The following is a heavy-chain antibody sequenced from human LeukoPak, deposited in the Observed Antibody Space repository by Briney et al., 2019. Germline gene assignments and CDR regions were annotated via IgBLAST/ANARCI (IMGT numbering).Heavy chain of an antibody. CDR3: ARVADYGSGSHLFDH. CDR1: GYTFLNYD. J-gene: IGHJ4*02. CDR2: ISAHKQNT. D-gene: IGHD3-10*01. V-gene: IGHV1-18*01. Sequence: GSSVKVSCKSSGYTFLNYDFTWARQAPGQGLDWMGWISAHKQNTKYAQRFQGRVTMTAATSTTTASMELRSLRSDDTAVYYCARVADYGSGSHLFDHWGQGTLVAVSS.